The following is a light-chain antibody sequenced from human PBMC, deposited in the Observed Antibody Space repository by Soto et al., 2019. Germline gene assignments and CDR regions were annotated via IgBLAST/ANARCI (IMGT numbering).Light chain of an antibody. CDR1: SSNIGNNY. V-gene: IGLV1-51*01. J-gene: IGLJ1*01. CDR3: ATWDSSLSAGV. Sequence: QSVLTQPPSVSAAPGQKVTISCSGSSSNIGNNYVSWYQQLPGTAPKLLIYDTNNRPSGIPDRFSGSKSGTSATLAITGLQTGDEADYYCATWDSSLSAGVFGTGTKVTVL. CDR2: DTN.